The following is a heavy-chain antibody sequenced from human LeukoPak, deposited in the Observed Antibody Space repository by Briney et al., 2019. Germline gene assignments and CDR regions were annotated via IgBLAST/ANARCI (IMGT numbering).Heavy chain of an antibody. J-gene: IGHJ3*02. V-gene: IGHV4-59*01. CDR1: GGSISSYY. CDR2: IYYSGST. Sequence: SETLSLTCTVSGGSISSYYWSWIRQPPGKGLEWIGYIYYSGSTNYNPSLKSRVTISVDTSKNQFSLKLSSVTAADTAVYYCARVRAEDDFWSGYYTGGPSWGAFDIWGQGTMVTVSS. CDR3: ARVRAEDDFWSGYYTGGPSWGAFDI. D-gene: IGHD3-3*01.